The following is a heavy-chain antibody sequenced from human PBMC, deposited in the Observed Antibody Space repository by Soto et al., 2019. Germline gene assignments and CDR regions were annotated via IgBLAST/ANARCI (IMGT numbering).Heavy chain of an antibody. CDR2: IYPDDSDT. D-gene: IGHD3-9*01. Sequence: GESLKISCNSSGCSFSSYWIAWVRLMPWKGLEWMGSIYPDDSDTKYSPSFQGQVTISADKSISAAYLQWSSLKASDTAIYYCARNSLTGYYNYYYSMDVWGQGTTVTVSS. V-gene: IGHV5-51*01. J-gene: IGHJ6*02. CDR1: GCSFSSYW. CDR3: ARNSLTGYYNYYYSMDV.